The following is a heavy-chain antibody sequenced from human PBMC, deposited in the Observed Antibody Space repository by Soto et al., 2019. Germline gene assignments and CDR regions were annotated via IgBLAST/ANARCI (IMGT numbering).Heavy chain of an antibody. V-gene: IGHV1-8*01. Sequence: EASVKVSCKASGYTFTSYDINWVRQATGQGLEWMGWMNPNSGNTGYAQKFQGRVTMTRNTSISTAYMELSSLRSEDTAVYYCALTSSLWHWFDPWGQGTLVTVSS. CDR3: ALTSSLWHWFDP. J-gene: IGHJ5*02. CDR1: GYTFTSYD. CDR2: MNPNSGNT.